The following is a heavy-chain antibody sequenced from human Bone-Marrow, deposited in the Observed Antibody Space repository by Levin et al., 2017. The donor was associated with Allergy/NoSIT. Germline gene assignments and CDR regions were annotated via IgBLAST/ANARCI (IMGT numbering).Heavy chain of an antibody. V-gene: IGHV3-74*01. CDR3: ARGGRRSGSLIEY. D-gene: IGHD3-10*01. CDR1: TFAFSSHW. CDR2: INSDGSYT. J-gene: IGHJ4*02. Sequence: PGGSLRLSCAASTFAFSSHWMHWVRQTPEKGLVWVSRINSDGSYTSSADSVKGRFTISRDNARNTLHLQMNRLRVEDTAIYYCARGGRRSGSLIEYWGQGTLVTVSS.